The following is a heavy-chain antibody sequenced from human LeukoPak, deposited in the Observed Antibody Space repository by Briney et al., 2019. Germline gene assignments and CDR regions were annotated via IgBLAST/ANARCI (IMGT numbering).Heavy chain of an antibody. V-gene: IGHV1-18*01. CDR1: GHTFTSYG. CDR2: ISAYNGNT. D-gene: IGHD1-26*01. Sequence: GASVKVSCKASGHTFTSYGISWVRQAPGQGLEWMGWISAYNGNTNYAQKLQGRVTMTTDTPTSTAYMELRSLRSDDTAVYYCARAPAPLYSGSHSDAFDIWGQGTMVTVSS. J-gene: IGHJ3*02. CDR3: ARAPAPLYSGSHSDAFDI.